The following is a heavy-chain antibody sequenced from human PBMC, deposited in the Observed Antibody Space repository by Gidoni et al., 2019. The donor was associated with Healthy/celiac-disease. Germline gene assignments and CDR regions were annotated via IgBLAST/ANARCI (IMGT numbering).Heavy chain of an antibody. D-gene: IGHD3-16*02. CDR3: AIDMITFGGVIVRDAFAI. CDR1: GYTFTSNG. Sequence: QVQLVQSGAEVKKPGASVKVSCKASGYTFTSNGSSWVRQAPGQGLEWMGWISAYNGNTNYATKLQGSVPMTTATSTSTAYLVLRSLRSDAPAVYYCAIDMITFGGVIVRDAFAIWGQGTMVTVSS. CDR2: ISAYNGNT. V-gene: IGHV1-18*04. J-gene: IGHJ3*02.